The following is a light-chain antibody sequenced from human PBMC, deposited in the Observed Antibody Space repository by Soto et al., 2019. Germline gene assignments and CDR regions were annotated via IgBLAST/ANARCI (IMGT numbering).Light chain of an antibody. CDR2: GAS. CDR3: QQYGSSLFT. Sequence: EIVLTQSPGTLSLSPGEGANLSCRASQSVSSSYLAWYQQIPGQAPRLLIYGASSRATAIPDRFSGSGSGTDFTLTISRLEPEDFAVYYCQQYGSSLFTFGPGTKVDIK. CDR1: QSVSSSY. J-gene: IGKJ3*01. V-gene: IGKV3-20*01.